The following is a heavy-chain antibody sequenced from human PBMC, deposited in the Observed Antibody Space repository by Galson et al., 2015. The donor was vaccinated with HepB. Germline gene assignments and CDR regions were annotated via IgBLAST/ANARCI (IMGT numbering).Heavy chain of an antibody. CDR2: IYYSGST. CDR1: GGSIRRNSHY. CDR3: AREAGTAVTKGLHY. J-gene: IGHJ4*02. D-gene: IGHD6-19*01. Sequence: LSVTCTGSGGSIRRNSHYWGWIRQPPGRGLEWIGSIYYSGSTYYNPSLKGRVPISVDTSKNQISLKMSSVTAADTAVYYRAREAGTAVTKGLHYWGQGTLVTVSS. V-gene: IGHV4-39*02.